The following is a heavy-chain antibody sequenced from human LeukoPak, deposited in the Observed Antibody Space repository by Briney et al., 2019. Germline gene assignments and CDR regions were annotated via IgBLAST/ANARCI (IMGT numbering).Heavy chain of an antibody. CDR3: ARERARVVTYIWFDP. J-gene: IGHJ5*02. CDR2: INHSGST. V-gene: IGHV4-34*01. D-gene: IGHD3-3*01. CDR1: GGSFSGYY. Sequence: SETLSLTCAVYGGSFSGYYWSWIRQPPGKGLEWIGEINHSGSTNYNPSLKSRVTISVDTSKNQFSLKLSSVTAADTAVYYCARERARVVTYIWFDPWGQGTLVTVSS.